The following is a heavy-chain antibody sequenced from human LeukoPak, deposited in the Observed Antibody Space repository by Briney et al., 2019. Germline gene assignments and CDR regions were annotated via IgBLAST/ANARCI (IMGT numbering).Heavy chain of an antibody. CDR1: GFTFSSYS. CDR2: ISSSSSYI. J-gene: IGHJ6*02. D-gene: IGHD2-15*01. V-gene: IGHV3-21*01. CDR3: ARGKEGYCSGGSCYSSLGMDV. Sequence: GGSLRLSRAASGFTFSSYSMNWVRQAPGKGLEWVSSISSSSSYIYYADSVKGRFTISRDNAKNSLYLQMNSLRAEDTAVYYCARGKEGYCSGGSCYSSLGMDVWGQGTTVTVSS.